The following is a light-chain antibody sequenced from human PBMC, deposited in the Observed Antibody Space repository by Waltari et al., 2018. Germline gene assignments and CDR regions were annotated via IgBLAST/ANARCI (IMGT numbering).Light chain of an antibody. CDR3: QQSYSTPPV. Sequence: DIQMTQSPSSLSASVGDRVTITCRESQSISSYLNWYQQKPGKAPKLLIYAASSLQSGVPSRFSGSGSGTDFTLTISSLQPEDFATYYCQQSYSTPPVFGGGTKVEIK. J-gene: IGKJ4*01. V-gene: IGKV1-39*01. CDR2: AAS. CDR1: QSISSY.